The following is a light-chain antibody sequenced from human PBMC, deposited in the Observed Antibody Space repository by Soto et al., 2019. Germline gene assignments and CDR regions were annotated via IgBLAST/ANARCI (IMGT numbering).Light chain of an antibody. CDR1: QSVSTY. J-gene: IGKJ1*01. Sequence: EIVLTQSPATLSLSPGARGTLSCRASQSVSTYLAWYQQKPGQAPRLLIYDASKRATGIPARFSGSGSGTDFTLTITSLEPEDFGVYYCQQRSNWPPTWTFGQGTKVEI. CDR2: DAS. CDR3: QQRSNWPPTWT. V-gene: IGKV3-11*01.